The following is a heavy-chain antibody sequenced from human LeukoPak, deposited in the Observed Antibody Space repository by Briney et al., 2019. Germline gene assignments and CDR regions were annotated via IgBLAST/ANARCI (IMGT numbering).Heavy chain of an antibody. CDR2: INSDGSRT. J-gene: IGHJ3*02. V-gene: IGHV3-74*01. D-gene: IGHD1-26*01. CDR3: ARDVTYSGTYHDVCDI. CDR1: GFTFSIYW. Sequence: PGVSLRLSCAASGFTFSIYWMHWVRQARGKGLVWVSRINSDGSRTSYADSVKGRFAVSRDNAKNTLYLQMNSLRAEDTAVYYCARDVTYSGTYHDVCDIWGQGTMVTVSS.